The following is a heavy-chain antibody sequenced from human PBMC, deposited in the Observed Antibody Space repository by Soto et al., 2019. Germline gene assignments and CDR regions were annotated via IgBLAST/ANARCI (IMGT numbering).Heavy chain of an antibody. J-gene: IGHJ4*02. V-gene: IGHV3-23*01. CDR2: ISGSGGRS. CDR1: GFTFSNYA. Sequence: EVQLLDSGGGLVQPGGSLRLSCAASGFTFSNYAMTWVRQGPGKGLEWGSGISGSGGRSYYADSVKGRFTISRDNSKSTLYVQMNSLRAEDTAVYYCAKAYFVWSSEQPYYFAYWGQGTLVTVSS. D-gene: IGHD3-16*01. CDR3: AKAYFVWSSEQPYYFAY.